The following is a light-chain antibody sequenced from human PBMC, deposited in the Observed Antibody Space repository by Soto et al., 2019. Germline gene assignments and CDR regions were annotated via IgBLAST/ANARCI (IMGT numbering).Light chain of an antibody. CDR3: ASHTSNNTLV. CDR1: NSDIGGYNY. J-gene: IGLJ1*01. V-gene: IGLV2-14*01. CDR2: DVR. Sequence: QSALTQPASVSGSPGQSITVSCTGSNSDIGGYNYVSWYQQHPGKAPKLIIYDVRNRPSRVSSRFSGSRSGNTASLTISGLQAEDAADYYCASHTSNNTLVFGTGTKLTVL.